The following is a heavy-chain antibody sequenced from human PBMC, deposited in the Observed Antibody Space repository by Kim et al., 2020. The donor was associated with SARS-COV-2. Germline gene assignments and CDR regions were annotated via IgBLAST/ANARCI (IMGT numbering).Heavy chain of an antibody. Sequence: GRFTISRDNSKNTLYRQMNSLGAEDTALYYCAKEVGYYSDSSGYYGFDYWGQGTLVTVSS. J-gene: IGHJ4*02. V-gene: IGHV3-23*01. D-gene: IGHD3-22*01. CDR3: AKEVGYYSDSSGYYGFDY.